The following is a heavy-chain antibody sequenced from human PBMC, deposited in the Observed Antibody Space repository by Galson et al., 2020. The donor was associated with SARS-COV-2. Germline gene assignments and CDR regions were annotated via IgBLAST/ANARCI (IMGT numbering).Heavy chain of an antibody. CDR3: AREGRSSRGWAFDY. CDR2: IFFDGSEK. Sequence: GESLKLPCAAPGFTVSSYEMNWVRQAPGKGLEWVAQIFFDGSEKYYGDSVRGRFTISRDSSKNTVYLQMNNLSVDDTAVYYCAREGRSSRGWAFDYWGQGTLLTVSS. D-gene: IGHD6-19*01. V-gene: IGHV3-33*08. J-gene: IGHJ4*02. CDR1: GFTVSSYE.